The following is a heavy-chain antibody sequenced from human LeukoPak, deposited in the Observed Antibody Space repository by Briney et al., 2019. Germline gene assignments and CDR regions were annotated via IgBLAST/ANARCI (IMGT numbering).Heavy chain of an antibody. D-gene: IGHD1-14*01. CDR1: SDSIYSGIYY. Sequence: SETLSLTCTVSSDSIYSGIYYWSWIRQPPGKGLEWIGYIYYSGSTNYNPSLKSRVTISVDTSKNQFSLKLSSVTAADTAVYYCARARTTFYFDYWGQGTLVTVSS. CDR3: ARARTTFYFDY. CDR2: IYYSGST. V-gene: IGHV4-61*01. J-gene: IGHJ4*02.